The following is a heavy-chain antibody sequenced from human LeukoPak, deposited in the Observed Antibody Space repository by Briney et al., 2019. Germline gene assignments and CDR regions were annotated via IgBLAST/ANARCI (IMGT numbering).Heavy chain of an antibody. CDR2: IYYSGST. J-gene: IGHJ5*02. D-gene: IGHD5-18*01. V-gene: IGHV4-59*01. CDR3: ARGRYSYGSDDWFDP. CDR1: GGSISSYY. Sequence: PSETLSLTCTVSGGSISSYYWSWIRQPPGKGLEWIGYIYYSGSTNYNPSLKSRVTISVDTSKNQFSLKLSSVTAADTAVYYCARGRYSYGSDDWFDPWGQGTLVTVSS.